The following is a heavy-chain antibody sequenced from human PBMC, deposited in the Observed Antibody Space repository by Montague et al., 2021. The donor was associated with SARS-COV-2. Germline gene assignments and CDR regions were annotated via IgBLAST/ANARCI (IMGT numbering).Heavy chain of an antibody. CDR3: ARLGFVELWLNLGWFDP. Sequence: SETLSLTCAVSGDSISSYYWSWIRQSPGKGLEWTGYVHYTGSTKYTPSLKTRVTLSLDTPKNHFSLELRSVTAADTAVYYCARLGFVELWLNLGWFDPWGQGTLVTVSS. D-gene: IGHD3-16*02. CDR2: VHYTGST. CDR1: GDSISSYY. V-gene: IGHV4-59*08. J-gene: IGHJ5*02.